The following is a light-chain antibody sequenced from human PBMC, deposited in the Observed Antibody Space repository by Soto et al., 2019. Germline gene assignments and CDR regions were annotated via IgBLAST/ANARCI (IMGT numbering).Light chain of an antibody. CDR2: KGS. Sequence: DIQMTKSPSTLSAPVRGTAIINCRASQSISSWLAWYQQKPGKDPKLLIYKGSSLESGVQSRFRGSGSGTEFTLTISSLQPDDFATYYCQPYNSYRTFGKGTKLDNK. V-gene: IGKV1-5*03. CDR3: QPYNSYRT. J-gene: IGKJ1*01. CDR1: QSISSW.